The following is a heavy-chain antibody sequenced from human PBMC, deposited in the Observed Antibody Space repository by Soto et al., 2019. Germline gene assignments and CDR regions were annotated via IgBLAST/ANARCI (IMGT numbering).Heavy chain of an antibody. J-gene: IGHJ4*02. V-gene: IGHV5-51*01. CDR2: IYPGDSDT. CDR1: GHIFSNYW. CDR3: ARQRLWGTSGYYYFEN. D-gene: IGHD3-22*01. Sequence: GKSLKISCKVSGHIFSNYWIGWVRQMPGKGLEWMGIIYPGDSDTRYSPSFQGQVTITVDKSINTAYLQWSRLKASDTAIYYCARQRLWGTSGYYYFENWGQGTLVTVSS.